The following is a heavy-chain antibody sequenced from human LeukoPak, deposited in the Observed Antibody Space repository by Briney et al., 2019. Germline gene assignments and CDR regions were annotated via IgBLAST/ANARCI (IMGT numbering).Heavy chain of an antibody. CDR1: GFTFSSYG. Sequence: PGRSLRLSCAASGFTFSSYGMRWVRQAPGKGLEWVAVIWYDGSNKYYADSVKGRFTISRDNSKNTLYLQMNSLRAEDTAVYYCARDKDYYDSSGYYDYWGQGTLVTVSS. CDR2: IWYDGSNK. CDR3: ARDKDYYDSSGYYDY. V-gene: IGHV3-33*01. J-gene: IGHJ4*02. D-gene: IGHD3-22*01.